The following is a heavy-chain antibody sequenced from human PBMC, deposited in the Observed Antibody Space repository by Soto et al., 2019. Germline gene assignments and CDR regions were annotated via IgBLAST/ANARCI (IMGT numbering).Heavy chain of an antibody. CDR3: ARQLSHICDY. J-gene: IGHJ4*02. D-gene: IGHD3-3*02. V-gene: IGHV5-51*01. CDR1: GYKFGSAW. CDR2: IKPGTSDI. Sequence: KPGESLKISCKGVGYKFGSAWIGWVRQMPGKGLEWMGIIKPGTSDIRYSPSCRGHVTISADEAVSTAYLQWSSLKASDTAMYYCARQLSHICDYWGQGTLVTVSS.